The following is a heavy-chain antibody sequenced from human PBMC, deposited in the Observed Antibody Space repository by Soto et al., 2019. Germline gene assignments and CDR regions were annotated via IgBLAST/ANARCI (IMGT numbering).Heavy chain of an antibody. D-gene: IGHD3-3*01. J-gene: IGHJ4*02. CDR1: GYTFTNYV. CDR3: ARGLTIFGVVIGY. CDR2: INSGNGNT. V-gene: IGHV1-3*01. Sequence: ASVKVSCKTSGYTFTNYVVDWVRQAPGQGLEWMGWINSGNGNTKYSEKFQGRVTITRDTSASTAYMELNSLTSEDTAVYYCARGLTIFGVVIGYWGQGTVVTVSS.